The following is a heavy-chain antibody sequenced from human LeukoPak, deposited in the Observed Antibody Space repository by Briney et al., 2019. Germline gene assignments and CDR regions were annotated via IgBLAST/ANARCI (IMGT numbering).Heavy chain of an antibody. V-gene: IGHV1-69*04. CDR2: IIPIFGIA. D-gene: IGHD4-23*01. Sequence: SVRVSCKASGGTFSSYAISWVRQAPGQGLEWMGRIIPIFGIANYAQKFQGRVTITADKSTSTAYMELSSLRSEDTAVYYCARGGNSKVFDYWGQGTLVTVSS. CDR1: GGTFSSYA. J-gene: IGHJ4*02. CDR3: ARGGNSKVFDY.